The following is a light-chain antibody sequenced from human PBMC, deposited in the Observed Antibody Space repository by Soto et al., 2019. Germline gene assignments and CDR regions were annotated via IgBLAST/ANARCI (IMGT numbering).Light chain of an antibody. J-gene: IGKJ2*01. V-gene: IGKV3-20*01. Sequence: EIVLTQSPGTLSLSPGESATLSCRASQSVSSSQVAWYQLKPGQAPRLLIYGASSRATGIPDRFSGVGSETDFTLTISRLEPEDFAVYYCQQYATSPHTFGQGTTLDIK. CDR1: QSVSSSQ. CDR3: QQYATSPHT. CDR2: GAS.